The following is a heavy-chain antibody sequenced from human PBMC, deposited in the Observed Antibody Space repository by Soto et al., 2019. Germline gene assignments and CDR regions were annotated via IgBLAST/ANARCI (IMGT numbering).Heavy chain of an antibody. V-gene: IGHV1-3*01. D-gene: IGHD6-6*01. Sequence: ASVKVSCKASGYTFTSYAMHWVRRAPGQRLEWMGWINAGNGNTKYSQKFQGRVTITRDTSASTAYMELSSLRSEDTAVYYCARDSSSSSHQADYFDYWGQGTLVTVSS. CDR1: GYTFTSYA. J-gene: IGHJ4*02. CDR3: ARDSSSSSHQADYFDY. CDR2: INAGNGNT.